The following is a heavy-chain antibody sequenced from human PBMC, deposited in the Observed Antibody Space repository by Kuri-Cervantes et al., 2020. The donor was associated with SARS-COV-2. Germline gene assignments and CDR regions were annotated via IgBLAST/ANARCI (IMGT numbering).Heavy chain of an antibody. J-gene: IGHJ5*02. Sequence: SQTLSLTCAVSGYSISSGYYWGWIRQPAGKGLEWIGRIYTSGSTNYNPSLKSRVTMSVDTSKNQFSLKLSSVTAADTAVYYCARTLRTLSYGLSEWFDPWGQGTLVTVSS. CDR3: ARTLRTLSYGLSEWFDP. D-gene: IGHD1-26*01. CDR1: GYSISSGYY. V-gene: IGHV4-61*02. CDR2: IYTSGST.